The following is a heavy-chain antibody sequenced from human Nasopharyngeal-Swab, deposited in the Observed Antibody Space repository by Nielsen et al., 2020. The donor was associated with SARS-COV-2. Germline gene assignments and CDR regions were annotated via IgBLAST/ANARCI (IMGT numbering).Heavy chain of an antibody. J-gene: IGHJ4*02. CDR2: IHYSATT. CDR1: GGSISGYY. CDR3: ARRRYSSEFDF. V-gene: IGHV4-59*01. Sequence: SETLSLTCTVSGGSISGYYWSWVRQPPGKGLEWIAYIHYSATTYYNPSLKSRATISLDMSKNQFTLNLRPVTAADTAVYYCARRRYSSEFDFWGQGTLVTVSS. D-gene: IGHD6-19*01.